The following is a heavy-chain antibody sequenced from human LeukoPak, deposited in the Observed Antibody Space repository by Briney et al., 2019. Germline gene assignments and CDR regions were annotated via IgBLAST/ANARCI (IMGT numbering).Heavy chain of an antibody. Sequence: PGGSLRLSCAASGFTFSSYSMNWVRQAPGKGLEWVSSISSSSSYIYYADSVKGRFTISRDNAKNSLYLQMNSLRAEDTAVYYCARDLTREDLYYYDRSGYIWWYFDLWGRGTLVTVSS. J-gene: IGHJ2*01. V-gene: IGHV3-21*01. D-gene: IGHD3-22*01. CDR1: GFTFSSYS. CDR2: ISSSSSYI. CDR3: ARDLTREDLYYYDRSGYIWWYFDL.